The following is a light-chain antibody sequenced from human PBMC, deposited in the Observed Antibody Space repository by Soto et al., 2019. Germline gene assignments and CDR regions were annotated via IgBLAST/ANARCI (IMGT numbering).Light chain of an antibody. CDR3: QHYSASPRT. CDR2: DTS. Sequence: IGMTLSPATLSVSKGERATLSCRASQSVSSNLAWYQQKPGQAPRLLIYDTSTRATGVPTRFSGSRSGAEFTLTINSLQSEDFAVYYCQHYSASPRTFGQGTKVDIK. CDR1: QSVSSN. V-gene: IGKV3-15*01. J-gene: IGKJ1*01.